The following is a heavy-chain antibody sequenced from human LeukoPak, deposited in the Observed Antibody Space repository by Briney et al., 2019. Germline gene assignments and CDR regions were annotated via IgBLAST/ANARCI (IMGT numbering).Heavy chain of an antibody. CDR2: INHSGST. CDR1: GGSFSGYY. D-gene: IGHD1-14*01. Sequence: SETLSLTCAVYGGSFSGYYWSWIRQPPGKGLEWIGEINHSGSTNYNPSLKSRVTISVDTSKNQFSLKLSSVTAADTAVYYCAREPLGYYYYYYYMDVWGKGTTVTVSS. J-gene: IGHJ6*03. V-gene: IGHV4-34*01. CDR3: AREPLGYYYYYYYMDV.